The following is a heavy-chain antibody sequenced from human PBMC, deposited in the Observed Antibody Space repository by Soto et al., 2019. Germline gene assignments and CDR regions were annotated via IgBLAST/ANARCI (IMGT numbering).Heavy chain of an antibody. CDR1: GFPFSSXA. Sequence: LXLXCAASGFPFSSXAMHWVRQAPGNGLEWVAVISYDGSNKYYADPVKGRFTISRDNSSNKLHLQMNSMRADDTSVYYCVKDGDSISRKKPLDYWGQGTLGTVS. J-gene: IGHJ4*02. D-gene: IGHD3-22*01. CDR2: ISYDGSNK. V-gene: IGHV3-30*18. CDR3: VKDGDSISRKKPLDY.